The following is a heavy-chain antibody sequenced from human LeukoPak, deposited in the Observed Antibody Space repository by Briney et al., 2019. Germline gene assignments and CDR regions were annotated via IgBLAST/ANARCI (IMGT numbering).Heavy chain of an antibody. CDR3: AREGNPEYYYDSSGYSSWFDP. CDR2: ISWNSGSI. CDR1: GFTFDDYA. V-gene: IGHV3-9*01. D-gene: IGHD3-22*01. Sequence: GRSLRLSCAASGFTFDDYAMHWVRQAPGKGLEWVSGISWNSGSIGYADSVKGRFTISRDNAKNSLYLQMNSLRAEDTAVYYCAREGNPEYYYDSSGYSSWFDPWGQGTLVTVSS. J-gene: IGHJ5*02.